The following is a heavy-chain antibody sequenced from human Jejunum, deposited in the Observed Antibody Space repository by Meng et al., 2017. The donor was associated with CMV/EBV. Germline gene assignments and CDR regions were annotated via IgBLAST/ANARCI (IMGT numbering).Heavy chain of an antibody. CDR3: SRRGPNGALGTGYES. CDR1: GYSISSGDY. D-gene: IGHD3/OR15-3a*01. V-gene: IGHV4-38-2*01. Sequence: GYSISSGDYWGWLRQAPGKGPEWIGSIYRNGKTYYNPSLKDRVIISVDTSKNQFFLNMTSTITADTAVYYCSRRGPNGALGTGYESWGQGARVTVSS. CDR2: IYRNGKT. J-gene: IGHJ5*02.